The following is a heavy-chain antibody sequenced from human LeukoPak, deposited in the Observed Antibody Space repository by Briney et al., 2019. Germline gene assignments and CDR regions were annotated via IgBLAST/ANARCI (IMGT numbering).Heavy chain of an antibody. V-gene: IGHV3-30*02. CDR3: AKDRAYMDV. CDR2: IRYDGSIK. D-gene: IGHD5-24*01. J-gene: IGHJ6*03. Sequence: GGSLRLSCTASGLTFSYYGMNWVRQAPGKGLEWVAYIRYDGSIKYYADSVKGRFTISRDNSKNTLTLQMNSLRAEDTAVYYCAKDRAYMDVWGKGTTVTVSS. CDR1: GLTFSYYG.